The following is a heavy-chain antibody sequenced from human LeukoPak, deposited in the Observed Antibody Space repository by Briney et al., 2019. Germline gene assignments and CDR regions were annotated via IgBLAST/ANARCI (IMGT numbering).Heavy chain of an antibody. D-gene: IGHD1-26*01. V-gene: IGHV1-18*01. J-gene: IGHJ4*02. CDR3: ARDPGSYYTGGYDY. Sequence: GASVKVSCKASGYTFTSYGISWVRQAPGQGLEWMGWISAYNGNTNYAQKLQGRVTMTTDTSTSTAYMELRSLRSGDTAVYYCARDPGSYYTGGYDYWGQGTLVTVSS. CDR1: GYTFTSYG. CDR2: ISAYNGNT.